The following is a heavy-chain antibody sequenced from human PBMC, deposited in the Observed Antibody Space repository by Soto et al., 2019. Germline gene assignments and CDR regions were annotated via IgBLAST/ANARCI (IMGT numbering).Heavy chain of an antibody. J-gene: IGHJ5*02. Sequence: PSETLSLTCIVSGGSISSNGYYWNWIRQHPGKGLEWIGYIYHSGSTYYNPSLKSRATISLDTSKNRFSLNLSSVTVADTAMYYCARDGGTAMVPDPWGQGILVTVS. CDR2: IYHSGST. V-gene: IGHV4-31*03. CDR1: GGSISSNGYY. CDR3: ARDGGTAMVPDP. D-gene: IGHD5-18*01.